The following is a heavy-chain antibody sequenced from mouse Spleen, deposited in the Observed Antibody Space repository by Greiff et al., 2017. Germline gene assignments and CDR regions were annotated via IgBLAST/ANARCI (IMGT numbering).Heavy chain of an antibody. CDR2: IWSGGST. V-gene: IGHV2-2*01. Sequence: QVQLQQSGPGLVQPSQSLSITCTVSGFSLTSYGVHWVRQSPGKGLEWLGVIWSGGSTDYNAAFISRLSISKDNSKSQVFFKMNSLQADDTAIYYCARKGPRLLRSYYAMDYWGQGTSVTVSS. J-gene: IGHJ4*01. D-gene: IGHD2-3*01. CDR1: GFSLTSYG. CDR3: ARKGPRLLRSYYAMDY.